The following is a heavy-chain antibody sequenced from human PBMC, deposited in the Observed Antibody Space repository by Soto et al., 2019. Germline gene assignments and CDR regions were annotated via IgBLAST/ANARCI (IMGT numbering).Heavy chain of an antibody. V-gene: IGHV1-46*01. J-gene: IGHJ6*02. CDR1: GDTFTSYY. CDR2: INPSGDT. Sequence: ASVKVSCKASGDTFTSYYMHWVRQAPGQGLEWMGIINPSGDTSYAQKFQGRVTMTRDTSTSTVYMELSSLRGEDSGLYYCARGTTLAIFDYGMDVWGQGTTVTVSS. D-gene: IGHD3-3*01. CDR3: ARGTTLAIFDYGMDV.